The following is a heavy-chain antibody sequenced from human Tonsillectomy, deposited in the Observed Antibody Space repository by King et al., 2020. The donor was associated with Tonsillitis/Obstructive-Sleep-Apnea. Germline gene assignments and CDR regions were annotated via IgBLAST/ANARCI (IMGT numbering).Heavy chain of an antibody. D-gene: IGHD3-22*01. CDR2: IYNSDGRT. Sequence: EVQLQESGGDLVQPGGSLRLSCAASGFTFSNYATSWVRQAPGKGLVGVSTIYNSDGRTYYADSVKGRFTISRDNSKNTLYLQMNSLRAEDTAVYYCATVRRIYSDSSDAYFDYWGQGTLVTVSS. J-gene: IGHJ4*02. CDR3: ATVRRIYSDSSDAYFDY. V-gene: IGHV3-23*01. CDR1: GFTFSNYA.